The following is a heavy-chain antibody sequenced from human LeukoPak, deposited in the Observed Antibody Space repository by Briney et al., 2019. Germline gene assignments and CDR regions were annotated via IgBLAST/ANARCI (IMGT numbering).Heavy chain of an antibody. D-gene: IGHD6-13*01. Sequence: SETLSLTCTVSGGSISSSTYYWGWIRQPPGKGLEWIGNIFYTGSTYYHPSLKGRVTISVDTSKNQSSLKLSSVTAADTAVYYCARLGPGYSSTWSNDAFAIWGQGTVVTVSS. CDR3: ARLGPGYSSTWSNDAFAI. CDR2: IFYTGST. CDR1: GGSISSSTYY. V-gene: IGHV4-39*01. J-gene: IGHJ3*02.